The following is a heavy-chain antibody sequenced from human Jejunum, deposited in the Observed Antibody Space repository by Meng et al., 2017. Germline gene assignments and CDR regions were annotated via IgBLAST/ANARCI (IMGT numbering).Heavy chain of an antibody. Sequence: SETLSLTCAVSGSSVTSGYYWVWIRRAPGEGLEWIGHVHESGSTYYSPSLKSRVTISLDKSKNQFSLSLRSVTAADAAVYYCARGDRTATTPWGQRTLVTVSS. CDR2: VHESGST. D-gene: IGHD2-8*02. J-gene: IGHJ5*02. CDR3: ARGDRTATTP. CDR1: GSSVTSGYY. V-gene: IGHV4-38-2*01.